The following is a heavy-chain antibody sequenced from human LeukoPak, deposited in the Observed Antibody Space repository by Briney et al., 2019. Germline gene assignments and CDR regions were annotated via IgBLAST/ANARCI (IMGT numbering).Heavy chain of an antibody. J-gene: IGHJ5*02. V-gene: IGHV3-11*04. D-gene: IGHD3-9*01. CDR1: GFTFSDYY. CDR2: ISSSGSTI. CDR3: AKDGSTNYDILTGYYEGPNWFDP. Sequence: GGSLRLSCAASGFTFSDYYMSWIRQAPGKGLEWVSYISSSGSTIYYADSVKGRFTISRDNAKNSLYLQMNSLRAEDTAVYYCAKDGSTNYDILTGYYEGPNWFDPWGQGTLVTVSS.